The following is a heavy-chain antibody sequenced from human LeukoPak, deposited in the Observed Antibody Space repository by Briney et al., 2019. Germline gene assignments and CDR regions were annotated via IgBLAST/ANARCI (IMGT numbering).Heavy chain of an antibody. CDR3: ARGSAPNYDFWSGYYREDYFDY. Sequence: GGSLRLSCAASGFTFSSYGMHWVRQAPGKGLEWVAFIRYDGSNKYYADSVKGRFTISRDNSKNTLYLQMNSLRAEDTAVYYCARGSAPNYDFWSGYYREDYFDYWGQGTLVTVSS. J-gene: IGHJ4*02. CDR1: GFTFSSYG. CDR2: IRYDGSNK. V-gene: IGHV3-30*02. D-gene: IGHD3-3*01.